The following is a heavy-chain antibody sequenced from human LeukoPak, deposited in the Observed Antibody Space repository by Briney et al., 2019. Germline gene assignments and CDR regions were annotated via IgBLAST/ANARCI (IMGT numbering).Heavy chain of an antibody. CDR1: GFIFKLFA. Sequence: GGSLRLSCVGSGFIFKLFAVGWVRQAPGKGLEWVSAISGSGGSTYYADSVKGRFTISRDNAKNSLYLQMNSLRAEDTAVYYCAREDTAMGHFDYWGQGTLVTVSS. V-gene: IGHV3-23*01. CDR2: ISGSGGST. D-gene: IGHD5-18*01. CDR3: AREDTAMGHFDY. J-gene: IGHJ4*02.